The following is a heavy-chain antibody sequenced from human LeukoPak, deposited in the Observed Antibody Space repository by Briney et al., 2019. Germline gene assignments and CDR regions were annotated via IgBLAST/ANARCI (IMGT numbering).Heavy chain of an antibody. J-gene: IGHJ3*02. Sequence: GGSLRLSCAASGFTFSSYSLNWVRQAPGKGLEWVSSISSSSGYIYYADSLEGRFTVSRDNAENSLYLQMNSLRAEDTAMYYCARAKTYSGSYNGAFDIWGQGTMVTVSS. D-gene: IGHD1-26*01. CDR3: ARAKTYSGSYNGAFDI. V-gene: IGHV3-21*01. CDR1: GFTFSSYS. CDR2: ISSSSGYI.